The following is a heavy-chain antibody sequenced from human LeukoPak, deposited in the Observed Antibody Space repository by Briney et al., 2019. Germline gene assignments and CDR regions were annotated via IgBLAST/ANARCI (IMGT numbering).Heavy chain of an antibody. CDR2: ISGSGGST. D-gene: IGHD2-15*01. Sequence: PGGSLRLSCAASGFTFNSYAMTWVRQAPGKGLEWVSAISGSGGSTYYADSVKGRFTISRDNSKNTLYLQMNSLRAEDTAVYYCAKGRYCSGGSCYSFDYWGQGTLVTVSS. J-gene: IGHJ4*02. CDR3: AKGRYCSGGSCYSFDY. CDR1: GFTFNSYA. V-gene: IGHV3-23*01.